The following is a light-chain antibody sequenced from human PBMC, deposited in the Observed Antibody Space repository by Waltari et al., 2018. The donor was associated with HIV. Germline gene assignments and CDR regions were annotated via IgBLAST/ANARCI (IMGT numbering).Light chain of an antibody. J-gene: IGLJ2*01. Sequence: QSVLTQPPSVSASPGQKVTISCPGSSSSIGKNFVSWFQLLPGTAPKLLIYDNKKRAPGPADRFYGSKSGTSAALGSTTLQAGGESDYYCGTWESSLNAGVFGGGTKVTVL. CDR2: DNK. CDR3: GTWESSLNAGV. CDR1: SSSIGKNF. V-gene: IGLV1-51*01.